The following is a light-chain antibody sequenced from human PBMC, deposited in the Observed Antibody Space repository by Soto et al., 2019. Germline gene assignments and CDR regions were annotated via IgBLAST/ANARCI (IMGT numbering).Light chain of an antibody. CDR1: QSVSSY. Sequence: EFVLTQSPATLSLSPGKRATLSCRASQSVSSYVAWYQQKPGQAPRLVIYDASSRATGVPPRCSGSGSGTDFTLTISSLEPEDFAVYYCQQRNTFGQGTRLEI. CDR2: DAS. CDR3: QQRNT. V-gene: IGKV3-11*01. J-gene: IGKJ5*01.